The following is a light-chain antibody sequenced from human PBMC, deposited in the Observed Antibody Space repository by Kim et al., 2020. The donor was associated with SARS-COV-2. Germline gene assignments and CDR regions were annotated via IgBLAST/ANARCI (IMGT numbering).Light chain of an antibody. J-gene: IGLJ2*01. CDR2: LNSDGSH. Sequence: VLTQSPSASASLGASVKLTCSLSSDHNTYAVTWHQQQPEKGPRYLLKLNSDGSHSKGDGIPDRFSGSSSGAERYLSISSLQSEDEADYYCQTWDTGIVVFGGGTQLTVL. CDR1: SDHNTYA. CDR3: QTWDTGIVV. V-gene: IGLV4-69*01.